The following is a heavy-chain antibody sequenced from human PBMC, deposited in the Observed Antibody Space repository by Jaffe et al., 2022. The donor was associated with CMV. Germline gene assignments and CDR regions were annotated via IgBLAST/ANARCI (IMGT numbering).Heavy chain of an antibody. CDR3: VRGGDGQQRAERCDY. D-gene: IGHD6-13*01. CDR2: ISGDSHYI. J-gene: IGHJ4*02. V-gene: IGHV3-21*01. Sequence: EVQLVESGGGLVKPGGSLRLSCAGSGFSFSGYSMNWVRQAPGKGLEWISSISGDSHYIYYADSMRGRFTVSRDNAKHSLYLQMNSLRAEDTAVYYCVRGGDGQQRAERCDYWGLGTLVTVSS. CDR1: GFSFSGYS.